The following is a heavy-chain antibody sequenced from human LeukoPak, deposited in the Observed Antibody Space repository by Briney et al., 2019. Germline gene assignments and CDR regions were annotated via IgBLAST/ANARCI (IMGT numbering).Heavy chain of an antibody. CDR2: INTDSGNP. CDR3: AREILRFDI. J-gene: IGHJ3*02. Sequence: ASVKVSCKASGYSFNSQGMNWVRQAPGRGLEWMGWINTDSGNPTCAQGFTGRFVFSLDSSVSTAYLQISNLMPEDTAKYYYAREILRFDIWGQGTMVIVSS. CDR1: GYSFNSQG. V-gene: IGHV7-4-1*02.